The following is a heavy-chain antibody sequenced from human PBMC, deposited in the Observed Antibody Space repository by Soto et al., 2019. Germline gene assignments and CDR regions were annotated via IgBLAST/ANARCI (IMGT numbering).Heavy chain of an antibody. CDR1: GFTFSSYD. CDR3: GRSIGGGSITMVRGVITPVYYCYYGMDV. Sequence: EVQLVESGGGLVQPGGSLRLSCAASGFTFSSYDMHWVRQATGKGLEWVSAIGTAGDTYYPGSVKGRFTISRENAKNSLYLQMNSLRAEDTAVYYCGRSIGGGSITMVRGVITPVYYCYYGMDVWGKGSTVTVSS. CDR2: IGTAGDT. V-gene: IGHV3-13*01. J-gene: IGHJ6*04. D-gene: IGHD3-10*01.